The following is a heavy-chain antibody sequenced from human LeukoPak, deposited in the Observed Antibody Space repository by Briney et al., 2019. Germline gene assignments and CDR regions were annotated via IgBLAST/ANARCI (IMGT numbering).Heavy chain of an antibody. CDR3: ARDPTVRGVIFDY. J-gene: IGHJ4*02. Sequence: ASVKVSCKASGYTFTGYYMHWVRQAPGQGLEWMGWINPNSGGTNYAQKFQGRVTMTRDTSISTAYMELSRLRSDDTAVYYCARDPTVRGVIFDYWGQGTPVTVSS. V-gene: IGHV1-2*02. CDR1: GYTFTGYY. D-gene: IGHD3-10*01. CDR2: INPNSGGT.